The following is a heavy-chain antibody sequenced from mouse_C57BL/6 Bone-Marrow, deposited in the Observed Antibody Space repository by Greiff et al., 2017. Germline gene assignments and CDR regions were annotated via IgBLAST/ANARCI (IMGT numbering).Heavy chain of an antibody. V-gene: IGHV1-54*01. CDR3: ARYYYGSYLDY. CDR1: GYAFTNYL. D-gene: IGHD1-1*01. J-gene: IGHJ2*01. CDR2: INPGSGGT. Sequence: QVQLQQSGAELVRPGTSVKVSCKASGYAFTNYLIEWVQQRPGQGLEWIGVINPGSGGTNYNEKFKGKATLTADKSTGTSYMQLSSLSSEDSAVCCYARYYYGSYLDYWGRGTALTVTA.